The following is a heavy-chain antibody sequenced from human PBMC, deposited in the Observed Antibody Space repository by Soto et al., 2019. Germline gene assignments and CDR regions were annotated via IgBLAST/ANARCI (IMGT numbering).Heavy chain of an antibody. V-gene: IGHV3-23*01. CDR2: ITDNGGDA. J-gene: IGHJ4*02. Sequence: LRLSCVASGLTFGSRAMSWVRQAPGEGLQWVATITDNGGDAKYADSVRGRFVISRDNFKKTLYLQMTSLTAEDSAMYFCARGSTESYPGSRIFDFWGRGTLVTVSS. CDR1: GLTFGSRA. CDR3: ARGSTESYPGSRIFDF. D-gene: IGHD3-10*01.